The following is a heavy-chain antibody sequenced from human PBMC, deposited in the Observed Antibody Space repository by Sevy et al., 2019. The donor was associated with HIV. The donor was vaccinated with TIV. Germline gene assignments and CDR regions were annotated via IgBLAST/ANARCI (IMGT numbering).Heavy chain of an antibody. V-gene: IGHV3-33*01. J-gene: IGHJ5*02. D-gene: IGHD3-10*01. CDR3: ARGRAKPRNLYGSGSYLNWFDP. CDR2: IWYDGSNK. CDR1: GFTFSSYG. Sequence: GGSLRLSCAASGFTFSSYGMHWVRQAPGKGLEWVAVIWYDGSNKYYADSVKGRFTISRDNSKNTLYLQMNSLRAEDTSVYYWARGRAKPRNLYGSGSYLNWFDPWGQGTLVTVSS.